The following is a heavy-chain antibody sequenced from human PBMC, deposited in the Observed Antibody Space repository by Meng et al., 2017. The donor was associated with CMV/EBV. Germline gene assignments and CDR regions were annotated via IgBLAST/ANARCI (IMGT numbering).Heavy chain of an antibody. Sequence: ASVKVSCKASGYTFTGYYMHWVRQAPGQGLEWMGWINPNSGGTNYAQKFQGRVTMTRDTSISTAYMELSRLRSDDTAVYYCARVREYSSSSESDYWGQGTLVTVSS. J-gene: IGHJ4*02. CDR1: GYTFTGYY. CDR3: ARVREYSSSSESDY. CDR2: INPNSGGT. D-gene: IGHD6-6*01. V-gene: IGHV1-2*02.